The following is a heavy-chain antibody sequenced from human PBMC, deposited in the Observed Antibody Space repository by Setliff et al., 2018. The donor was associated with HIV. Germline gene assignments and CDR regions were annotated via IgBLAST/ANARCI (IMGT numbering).Heavy chain of an antibody. CDR2: IKNDGTEK. CDR1: GFTFDRYW. J-gene: IGHJ4*02. Sequence: PGGSLRLSCAASGFTFDRYWMSRLRQAPGKGLEWVANIKNDGTEKFYADSVKGRFTVSRDNVDNSISLQMNSLRAEDTAVYYCARDGPAAGTDDFDYWGQGTQVTVSS. V-gene: IGHV3-7*03. D-gene: IGHD6-13*01. CDR3: ARDGPAAGTDDFDY.